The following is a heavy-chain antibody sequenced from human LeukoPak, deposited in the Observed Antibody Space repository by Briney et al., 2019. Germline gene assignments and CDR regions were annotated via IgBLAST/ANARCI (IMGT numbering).Heavy chain of an antibody. CDR3: ARGLGYCSGGSCSKYYFDY. V-gene: IGHV3-33*01. J-gene: IGHJ4*02. Sequence: PGGSLRLSCAASGFTFSSYGMHWVRQAPGKGLEWVAVIWYDGSNKYYADSVKGRFTISRDNSKNTLYLQMNSLRAEDTAVYYCARGLGYCSGGSCSKYYFDYWGQGTLVTVSS. CDR2: IWYDGSNK. CDR1: GFTFSSYG. D-gene: IGHD2-15*01.